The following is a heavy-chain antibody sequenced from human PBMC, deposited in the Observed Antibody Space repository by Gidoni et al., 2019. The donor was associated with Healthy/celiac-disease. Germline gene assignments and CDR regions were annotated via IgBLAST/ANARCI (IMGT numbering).Heavy chain of an antibody. CDR1: GFTFSSYG. Sequence: EVQLLESGGGLVQPGGSLRLACVASGFTFSSYGMSWVRQAPGKGLEWVSGITGSGGSTYSADSVKGRFTISRDNSKDTVYLQMNSLRAEDTAVYYCVKEGPVLRLLEWLLYGYGMDVWGQGTTVTVSS. V-gene: IGHV3-23*01. CDR2: ITGSGGST. J-gene: IGHJ6*02. D-gene: IGHD3-3*01. CDR3: VKEGPVLRLLEWLLYGYGMDV.